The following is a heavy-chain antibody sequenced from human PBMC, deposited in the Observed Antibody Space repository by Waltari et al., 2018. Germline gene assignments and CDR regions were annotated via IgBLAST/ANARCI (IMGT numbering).Heavy chain of an antibody. V-gene: IGHV4-39*07. CDR2: IYYSENT. J-gene: IGHJ4*02. CDR3: AKVWKNYRTDY. CDR1: SGAISSSGYY. Sequence: QLQLQESGPGLVKPSETLSLTCPVSSGAISSSGYYWGWIRQPPGKGLEWMGSIYYSENTYYNPSLKNRVTISVDTSKNQFSLKVTSVTAADTAVYYCAKVWKNYRTDYWGQGTLVTVSS. D-gene: IGHD3-16*02.